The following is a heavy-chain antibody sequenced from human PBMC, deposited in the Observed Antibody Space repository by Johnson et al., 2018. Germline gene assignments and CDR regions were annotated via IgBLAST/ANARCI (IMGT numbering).Heavy chain of an antibody. CDR1: GFTFDDYA. D-gene: IGHD3-10*01. J-gene: IGHJ6*03. CDR2: ISWNSGSI. Sequence: EVQLVETGGGLVQPGRSLRLSCAASGFTFDDYAMHWVRQAPGKGLEWVSGISWNSGSIGYADSVKGRFTISRDNAKNSLYLQRNSLRAEDTALYYCAKDSVRGTRYYYFYYMDVWGKGTTVTVSS. CDR3: AKDSVRGTRYYYFYYMDV. V-gene: IGHV3-9*01.